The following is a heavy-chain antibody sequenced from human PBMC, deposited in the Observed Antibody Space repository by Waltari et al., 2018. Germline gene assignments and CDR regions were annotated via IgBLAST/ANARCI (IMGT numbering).Heavy chain of an antibody. CDR3: ARGFGDYYYGMDV. Sequence: QVQLQQWGAGLLKPSETLSLTCAVYGGSFSGYYWSWIRQPPGKGLEWIGEINHSGSTNYNPSLKSRVTISVDTSKNQFSLKLSSATAADTAVYYCARGFGDYYYGMDVWGQGTTVTVSS. CDR2: INHSGST. D-gene: IGHD3-10*01. CDR1: GGSFSGYY. J-gene: IGHJ6*02. V-gene: IGHV4-34*01.